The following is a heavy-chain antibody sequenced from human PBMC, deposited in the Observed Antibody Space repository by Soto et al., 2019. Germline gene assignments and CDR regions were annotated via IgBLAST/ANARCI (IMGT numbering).Heavy chain of an antibody. D-gene: IGHD5-12*01. J-gene: IGHJ5*02. CDR2: ISYDGSNK. Sequence: QVQLVESGGGVVQPGRSLRLSCEASGFTFSSYGMHWVRQAPGKGLEWVAIISYDGSNKYYADSVKVRFTISRDNSKNTLYLQMNSLRAEDTAVYYCAKARGDGYNRDYWFDPWGQGTLVTVSS. V-gene: IGHV3-30*18. CDR3: AKARGDGYNRDYWFDP. CDR1: GFTFSSYG.